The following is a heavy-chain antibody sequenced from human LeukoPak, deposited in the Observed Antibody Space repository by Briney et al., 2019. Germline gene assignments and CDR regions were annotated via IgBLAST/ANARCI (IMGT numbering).Heavy chain of an antibody. CDR1: GGTFSSYA. D-gene: IGHD6-6*01. CDR3: ARLDEYSSSSRYYGMDV. CDR2: IIPIFGTA. Sequence: SVTVSCTASGGTFSSYAISWVRQAPGQGLEWMGGIIPIFGTANYAQKFQGRVTITADESTSTAYMELSSLRSEDTAVYYCARLDEYSSSSRYYGMDVWGQGTTVTVSS. V-gene: IGHV1-69*13. J-gene: IGHJ6*02.